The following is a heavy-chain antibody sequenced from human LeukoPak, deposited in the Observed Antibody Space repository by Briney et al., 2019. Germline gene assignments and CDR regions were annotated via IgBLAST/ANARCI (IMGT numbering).Heavy chain of an antibody. D-gene: IGHD3-10*01. CDR3: TRGVPGGLDS. J-gene: IGHJ4*02. Sequence: GGPLRLSCAASGFTFSNYDMHWVRQAAGKGLEWVSGIGSGGDTNYPGSVKGRFTISRENAKNALYLQMNSLRAGDTAVYYCTRGVPGGLDSWGQGTLVTVSS. V-gene: IGHV3-13*04. CDR1: GFTFSNYD. CDR2: IGSGGDT.